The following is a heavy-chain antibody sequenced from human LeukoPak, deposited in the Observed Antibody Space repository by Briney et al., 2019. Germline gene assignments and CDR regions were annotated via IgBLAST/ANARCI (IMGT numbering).Heavy chain of an antibody. V-gene: IGHV3-30*03. J-gene: IGHJ4*02. Sequence: PGRSLRLSCAASGFTFRSYGMHWVRQAPGKGLEWVAVISNDGSNKYYADSVKGRFTISRDNSKSTLYLQMNSLRAEDTAVYYCAVSSGYYYSSFDYWGQGTLVTVSS. CDR2: ISNDGSNK. D-gene: IGHD3-22*01. CDR1: GFTFRSYG. CDR3: AVSSGYYYSSFDY.